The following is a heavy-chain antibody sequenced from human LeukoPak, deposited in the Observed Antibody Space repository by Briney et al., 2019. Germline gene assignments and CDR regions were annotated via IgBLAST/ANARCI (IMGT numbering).Heavy chain of an antibody. D-gene: IGHD1-26*01. V-gene: IGHV3-23*01. CDR3: AKYSGSYWDAFDI. CDR1: GFTFSSYA. J-gene: IGHJ3*02. Sequence: GGSLRLSCAVSGFTFSSYAMSWVRQAPGKGLEWVSAISGSGGSTYYADSVKGRFTISRDNSKNTLYLQMNSLRAEDTAVYYCAKYSGSYWDAFDIWGQGTMVTVSS. CDR2: ISGSGGST.